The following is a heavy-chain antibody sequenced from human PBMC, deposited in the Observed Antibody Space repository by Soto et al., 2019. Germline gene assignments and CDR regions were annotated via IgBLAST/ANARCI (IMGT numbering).Heavy chain of an antibody. Sequence: GASVQVSYKASGFTFTSSAVQWVRQARGQRLEWIGWIVVGSGNTNYAQKFQERVTITRDMSTSTAYMELSSLRSEDTAVYYCATPRGDSSSSFDYWGQGTLVTVSS. D-gene: IGHD6-6*01. J-gene: IGHJ4*02. V-gene: IGHV1-58*01. CDR2: IVVGSGNT. CDR3: ATPRGDSSSSFDY. CDR1: GFTFTSSA.